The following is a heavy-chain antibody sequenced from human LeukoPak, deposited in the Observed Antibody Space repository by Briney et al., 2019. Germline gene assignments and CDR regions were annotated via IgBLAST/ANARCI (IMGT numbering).Heavy chain of an antibody. CDR2: IYYSGST. CDR3: ARGQGPMVRGVYFLDY. J-gene: IGHJ4*02. Sequence: PSETLSLTCTVSGGSISSYYWSWIRQPPGKGLEWVGYIYYSGSTNYNPSLKSRVTISVDTSKNQFSLKLSSVTAADTAVYYCARGQGPMVRGVYFLDYWGQGTLVTVSS. V-gene: IGHV4-59*01. D-gene: IGHD3-10*01. CDR1: GGSISSYY.